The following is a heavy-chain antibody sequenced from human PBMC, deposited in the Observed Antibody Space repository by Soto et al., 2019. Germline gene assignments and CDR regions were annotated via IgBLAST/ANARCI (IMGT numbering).Heavy chain of an antibody. Sequence: SETLSLTCTVSGGSISGYYWSWIRQPPGKGLEWIGYIYYSGSTNYNPSLKSRVTISVDTSKNQFSLKLGSVTAADTAVYYCARGGYDLKYYYYYMDVWGKGTTVTVSS. CDR1: GGSISGYY. J-gene: IGHJ6*03. D-gene: IGHD3-3*01. CDR2: IYYSGST. CDR3: ARGGYDLKYYYYYMDV. V-gene: IGHV4-59*01.